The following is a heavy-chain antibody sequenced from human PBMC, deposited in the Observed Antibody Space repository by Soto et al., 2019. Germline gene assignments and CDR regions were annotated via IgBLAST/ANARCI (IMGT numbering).Heavy chain of an antibody. CDR1: GYSFSFYG. J-gene: IGHJ4*02. CDR3: ARDRLRGYESSGFYS. V-gene: IGHV1-18*01. Sequence: QIQLVQSGAEWRKPGASVKVSCKASGYSFSFYGINWVRQAPGQGFEWMGWINPSDGNRNFAQKFHDSVTMTTATSTNTVFLDLRSLKSDDTAIYYCARDRLRGYESSGFYSWGQGAMVTVSS. D-gene: IGHD3-22*01. CDR2: INPSDGNR.